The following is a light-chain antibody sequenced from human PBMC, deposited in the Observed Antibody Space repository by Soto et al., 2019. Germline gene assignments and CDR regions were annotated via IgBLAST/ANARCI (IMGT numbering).Light chain of an antibody. CDR1: SSDVGSYNY. CDR3: SSYAGSNNWN. V-gene: IGLV2-8*01. J-gene: IGLJ1*01. Sequence: QSALTQSPSASGSPGQSVTISCTGTSSDVGSYNYVSWYQQHPGKAPKLMIYEVSKRPSGVPDRFSGSKSGNTASLTVSGLQAEDEADYYCSSYAGSNNWNFGTGTKLTVL. CDR2: EVS.